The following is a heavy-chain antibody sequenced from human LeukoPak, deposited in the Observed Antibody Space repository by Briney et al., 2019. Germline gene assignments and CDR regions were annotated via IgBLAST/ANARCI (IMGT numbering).Heavy chain of an antibody. D-gene: IGHD3-22*01. Sequence: GASVKVSCKASGYTFTSYGISWVRQAPGQGLEWMGWISAYNGNTNYAHKHQGRVTMTTDTSTSTDNMELRSLRSDDTAVYYCARAAIKITMIVVDDYWGEGTLVSVST. CDR1: GYTFTSYG. CDR2: ISAYNGNT. V-gene: IGHV1-18*01. J-gene: IGHJ4*02. CDR3: ARAAIKITMIVVDDY.